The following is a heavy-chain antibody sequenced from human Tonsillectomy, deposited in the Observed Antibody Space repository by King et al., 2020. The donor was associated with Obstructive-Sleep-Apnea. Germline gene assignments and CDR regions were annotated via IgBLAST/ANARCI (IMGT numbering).Heavy chain of an antibody. CDR3: ARVSSSGYYLRDAFDI. CDR1: GYSFTSYW. V-gene: IGHV5-51*01. D-gene: IGHD3-22*01. Sequence: VQLVESGAEVKKPGESLKISCKGSGYSFTSYWIGWVRQMPGKGLEWMGSIYPGDSDTRYSPSFQGQVTISADNSLSTAYLQWNSLKASDTAMYYCARVSSSGYYLRDAFDIWGQGTMVTVSS. CDR2: IYPGDSDT. J-gene: IGHJ3*02.